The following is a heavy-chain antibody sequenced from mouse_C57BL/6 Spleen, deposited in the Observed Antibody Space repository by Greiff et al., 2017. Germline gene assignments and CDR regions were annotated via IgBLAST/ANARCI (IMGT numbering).Heavy chain of an antibody. Sequence: EVQLQQSGPELVKPGASVKISCKASGYTFTDYYMNWVKQSHGKSLEWIGDINPNNGGTSYNQKFKGKATLTVDKSSSTAYMELRSLTSEDSAVYYCARLGYYYGSEDYWGQGTTLTVSS. J-gene: IGHJ2*01. D-gene: IGHD1-1*01. CDR2: INPNNGGT. V-gene: IGHV1-26*01. CDR1: GYTFTDYY. CDR3: ARLGYYYGSEDY.